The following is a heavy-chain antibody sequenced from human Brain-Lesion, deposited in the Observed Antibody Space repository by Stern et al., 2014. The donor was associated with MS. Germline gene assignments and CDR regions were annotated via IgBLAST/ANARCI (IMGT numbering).Heavy chain of an antibody. Sequence: VQLVESGPGLVKPSETLSLTCTVAGGSVSSTSYAWAWIRQPPGKGLEWIGTIYYIGNTYYSPSLQSRLTISRDTSKNQFPLQLSSVTAADTAVYYCAGEEDIRYCSGGSCTGNWFDPWGQGTLVTVSS. CDR2: IYYIGNT. D-gene: IGHD2-15*01. J-gene: IGHJ5*02. CDR3: AGEEDIRYCSGGSCTGNWFDP. V-gene: IGHV4-39*01. CDR1: GGSVSSTSYA.